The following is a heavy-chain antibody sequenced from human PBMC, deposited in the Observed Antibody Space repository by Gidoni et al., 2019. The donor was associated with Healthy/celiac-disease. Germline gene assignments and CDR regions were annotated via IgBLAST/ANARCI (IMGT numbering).Heavy chain of an antibody. CDR3: TTAIAAAGRADY. CDR2: IKSKTDGGTT. Sequence: EVQLVESGGGLVKPGGSLRLSCAASGSTFSNAWMSWVRQAPGKGLEWVGRIKSKTDGGTTDYAAPVKGRFTISRDDSKNTLYLQMNSLKTEDTAVYYCTTAIAAAGRADYWGQGTLVTVSS. J-gene: IGHJ4*02. D-gene: IGHD6-13*01. CDR1: GSTFSNAW. V-gene: IGHV3-15*01.